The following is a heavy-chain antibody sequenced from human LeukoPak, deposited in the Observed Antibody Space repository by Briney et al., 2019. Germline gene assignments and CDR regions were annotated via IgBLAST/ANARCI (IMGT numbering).Heavy chain of an antibody. J-gene: IGHJ5*02. D-gene: IGHD3-22*01. CDR1: GASIYSHY. Sequence: SETLSLTCTVSGASIYSHYWSWIRQPPGKGLEWIGYIYYSGSTNYNPSLKSRVTISVDTSKNQFSLKLSSVTAADTAVYYCAGEYYYESSGYLLGGWFDPWGQGTLVTVSS. CDR3: AGEYYYESSGYLLGGWFDP. CDR2: IYYSGST. V-gene: IGHV4-59*11.